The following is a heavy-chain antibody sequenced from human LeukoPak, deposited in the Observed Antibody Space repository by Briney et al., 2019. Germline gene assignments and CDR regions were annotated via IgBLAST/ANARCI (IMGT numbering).Heavy chain of an antibody. V-gene: IGHV3-30*18. CDR2: ISYDGSNT. D-gene: IGHD1-1*01. CDR3: AKVMENWNDPFDY. J-gene: IGHJ4*02. Sequence: PGGSLRLSCAASGFTFNNYGMHWVRQAPGKGLEWVAIISYDGSNTYYADSVKGRFTISRDNSKNTLYLQMNSLRAEDTAIYYCAKVMENWNDPFDYWGQGTLVTVSP. CDR1: GFTFNNYG.